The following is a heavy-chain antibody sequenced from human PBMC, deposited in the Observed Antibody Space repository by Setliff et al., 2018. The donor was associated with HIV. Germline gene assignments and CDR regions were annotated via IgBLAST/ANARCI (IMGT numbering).Heavy chain of an antibody. CDR1: GFDFSTYS. V-gene: IGHV3-48*02. J-gene: IGHJ4*02. Sequence: HPGGSLRLSCAASGFDFSTYSMSWVRLAPGKGLEWVAGISWDGIKTTYGDSVRGRFTISRDNVEKSVYLQMNRLRNEDTARYYCARDHYLGLDYWGQGSLVTVSS. CDR3: ARDHYLGLDY. D-gene: IGHD7-27*01. CDR2: ISWDGIKT.